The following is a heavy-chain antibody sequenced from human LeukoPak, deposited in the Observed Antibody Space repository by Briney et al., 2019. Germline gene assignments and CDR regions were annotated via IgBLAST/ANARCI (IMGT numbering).Heavy chain of an antibody. CDR2: IYYSGST. J-gene: IGHJ3*01. D-gene: IGHD6-13*01. CDR1: GGSISSSSYY. Sequence: ETLSLTCTVSGGSISSSSYYWGWIRQPPGKGLEWIGSIYYSGSTYYNPSLKSRVTISVDTSKNQFSLKLSSVTAADTAVYYCARDKAAALAVWGQGTMVTVSS. CDR3: ARDKAAALAV. V-gene: IGHV4-39*07.